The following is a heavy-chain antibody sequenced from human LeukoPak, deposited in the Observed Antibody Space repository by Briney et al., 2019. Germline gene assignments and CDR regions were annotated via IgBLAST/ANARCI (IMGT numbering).Heavy chain of an antibody. V-gene: IGHV1-8*03. D-gene: IGHD2-15*01. Sequence: ASVKVSCTPSVYTFTSYDINWVRQATGQGLEWMEWMNPNSGNTGYAQKFQGRVTITRNTSISTAYMELSSLISEDTAVYYCARRDCSGGTCRTRIFDYWGQGTLVTVSS. CDR1: VYTFTSYD. CDR3: ARRDCSGGTCRTRIFDY. J-gene: IGHJ4*02. CDR2: MNPNSGNT.